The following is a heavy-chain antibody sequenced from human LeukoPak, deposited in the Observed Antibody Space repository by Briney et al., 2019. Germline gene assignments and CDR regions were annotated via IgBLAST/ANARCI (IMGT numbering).Heavy chain of an antibody. J-gene: IGHJ6*02. Sequence: GGSLRLSCAASGFTFSSYGMHWVRQAPGKGLEWVAVIWYDGSNKYYADSVKGRFTISRDNSKNTLYLQMNSLRAEDTGTYYCARDREEKARIGGMDVWGQGTTVIVSS. CDR3: ARDREEKARIGGMDV. V-gene: IGHV3-33*01. D-gene: IGHD3-16*01. CDR1: GFTFSSYG. CDR2: IWYDGSNK.